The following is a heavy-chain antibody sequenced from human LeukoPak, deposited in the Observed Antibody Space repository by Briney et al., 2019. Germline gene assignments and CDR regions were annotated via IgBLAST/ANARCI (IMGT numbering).Heavy chain of an antibody. V-gene: IGHV5-51*01. D-gene: IGHD5-24*01. CDR2: IYPGDCDT. J-gene: IGHJ5*02. CDR3: ARRGDGYNYNWFDP. Sequence: GGSLQISCKGSGSCSTSYWIGWVRQLPGKGLEWMGIIYPGDCDTRYSPSFQGQVTISADKSISTAYLQWSGLKASDTAMYFCARRGDGYNYNWFDPWGQGTLVTVSS. CDR1: GSCSTSYW.